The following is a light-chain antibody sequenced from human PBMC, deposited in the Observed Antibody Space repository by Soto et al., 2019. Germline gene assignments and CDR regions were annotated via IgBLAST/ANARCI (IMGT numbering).Light chain of an antibody. V-gene: IGLV2-14*01. Sequence: QSALTQPASVSGSPGQSITISCTGTSSDVGAYNSVSWYQQHPGKAPKLMIYDVNNRPAGVSHRFSGSKSGNTASLTISGLQAEDEGDYFCSSYTTSTTVVFGGGTKLTVL. J-gene: IGLJ2*01. CDR2: DVN. CDR3: SSYTTSTTVV. CDR1: SSDVGAYNS.